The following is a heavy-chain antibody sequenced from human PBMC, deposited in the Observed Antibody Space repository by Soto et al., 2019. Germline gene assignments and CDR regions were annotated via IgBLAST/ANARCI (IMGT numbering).Heavy chain of an antibody. J-gene: IGHJ4*02. Sequence: QVQLQESGPGLVKPWGTLSLICAVSGDSISSNHWWTWVRQPPGKGLEWIGEIYPSGITHYNPSLKSRATISVDTSKNQLSLKLISLTAADTAVYYCARDRDDVLTGYYNIWGQGTLVTVSS. CDR3: ARDRDDVLTGYYNI. V-gene: IGHV4-4*02. D-gene: IGHD3-9*01. CDR1: GDSISSNHW. CDR2: IYPSGIT.